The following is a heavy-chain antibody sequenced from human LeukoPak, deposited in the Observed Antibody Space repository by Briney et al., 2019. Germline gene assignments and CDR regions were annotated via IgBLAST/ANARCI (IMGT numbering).Heavy chain of an antibody. Sequence: GGSLRLSCAASGFTFSSYSMNWVRQAPGKGLEWVSSISSSSSYIYYADSVKGRFTISRDNAKNTLYLQMNSLRVEDTAVYYCARDPTIFGMGYFDYWGQGTLVTVSS. D-gene: IGHD3-3*01. V-gene: IGHV3-21*01. J-gene: IGHJ4*02. CDR3: ARDPTIFGMGYFDY. CDR1: GFTFSSYS. CDR2: ISSSSSYI.